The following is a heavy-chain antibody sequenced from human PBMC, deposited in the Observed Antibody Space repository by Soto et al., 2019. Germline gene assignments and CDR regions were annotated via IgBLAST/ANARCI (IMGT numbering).Heavy chain of an antibody. Sequence: ASVKVSCKASGGTFSSYTISWVRQAPGQGLEWMGRIIPILGIANYAQKFQGRVTITADKSTSTAYMELSSLRSEDTAVYYCARATRKYYDFWSGYSPFDYWGQGTLVTVSS. V-gene: IGHV1-69*02. J-gene: IGHJ4*02. CDR3: ARATRKYYDFWSGYSPFDY. CDR2: IIPILGIA. D-gene: IGHD3-3*01. CDR1: GGTFSSYT.